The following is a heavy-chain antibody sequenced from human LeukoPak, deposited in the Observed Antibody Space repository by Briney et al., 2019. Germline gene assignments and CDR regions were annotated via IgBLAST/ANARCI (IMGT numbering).Heavy chain of an antibody. Sequence: PGRSLRLSCAASGFTFSSYGMHWVRQAPGKGLEWVAVISYDGSNKYYADSVKGRFTISRDNSKNTLYLQMNSLRAEDTAVYYCAKAPPYYYDSSGYGYWGQGALVTVSS. CDR3: AKAPPYYYDSSGYGY. CDR1: GFTFSSYG. D-gene: IGHD3-22*01. CDR2: ISYDGSNK. V-gene: IGHV3-30*18. J-gene: IGHJ4*02.